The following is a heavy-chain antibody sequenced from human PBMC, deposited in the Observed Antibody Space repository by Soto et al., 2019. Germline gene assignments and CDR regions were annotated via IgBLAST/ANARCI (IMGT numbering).Heavy chain of an antibody. CDR3: AREYSYGPDDAFDI. D-gene: IGHD5-18*01. V-gene: IGHV1-69*04. Sequence: SVKVSFKASGGTFSSYTISWVRQAPGQGLEWMGRIIPILGIANYAQKFQGRVTITADKSTSTAYMELSSLRSEDTAVYYCAREYSYGPDDAFDIWGQGTMVTVSS. CDR1: GGTFSSYT. CDR2: IIPILGIA. J-gene: IGHJ3*02.